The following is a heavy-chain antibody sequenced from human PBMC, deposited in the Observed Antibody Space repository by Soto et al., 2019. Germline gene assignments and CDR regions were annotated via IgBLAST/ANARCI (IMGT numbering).Heavy chain of an antibody. CDR1: VFTFSNYV. Sequence: GGSLRLSCVSSVFTFSNYVMSCVRHSPGKWLEWVSTISDSGDSTYYADSVRGRFTISRDNSKNTLYLQMNSLRADDTAIYYCAKDRAYRIVVTGYLAFDIWGQGTMVNVSS. J-gene: IGHJ3*02. CDR2: ISDSGDST. D-gene: IGHD3-22*01. CDR3: AKDRAYRIVVTGYLAFDI. V-gene: IGHV3-23*01.